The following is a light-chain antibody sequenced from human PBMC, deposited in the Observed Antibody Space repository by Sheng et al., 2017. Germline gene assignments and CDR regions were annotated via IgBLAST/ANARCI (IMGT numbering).Light chain of an antibody. CDR3: QSADSSGSYPVV. CDR1: ALPTQF. Sequence: SYELTQPPSVSVSPGQTASITCSGDALPTQFTFWYQQKPGQAPLLLIYKDIERPSGIPERFSGSTSGTTATLTISGVQAADEADYYCQSADSSGSYPVVFGGGTKVDRP. CDR2: KDI. V-gene: IGLV3-25*03. J-gene: IGLJ2*01.